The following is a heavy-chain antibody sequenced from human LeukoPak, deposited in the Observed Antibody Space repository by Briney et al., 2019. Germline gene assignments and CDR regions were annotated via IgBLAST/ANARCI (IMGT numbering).Heavy chain of an antibody. CDR2: IYPGDSDT. V-gene: IGHV5-51*01. D-gene: IGHD3-10*01. J-gene: IGHJ4*02. CDR3: ARSLYGTGSYLDY. Sequence: GESLKISCKGSGCRFTGYWIAWVRQMPGKGLEWLGIIYPGDSDTRYSPSFQGHITISADKSISAAYLQWSSLKASDTAMYYCARSLYGTGSYLDYWGQGTLVTVSS. CDR1: GCRFTGYW.